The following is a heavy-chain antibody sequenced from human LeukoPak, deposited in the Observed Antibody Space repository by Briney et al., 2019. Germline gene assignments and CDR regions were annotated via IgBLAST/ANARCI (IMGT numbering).Heavy chain of an antibody. Sequence: PGGSRRLSCAASGFSFSDAWMNWVRQAPGKGLEWVGHIRSKADGGTPDYIAPVKGRFTISRDDSKDTLYLQMNSLRAEDTAVYYGVKDRLPPFVLVKVGMDVWAKGPRSPSP. V-gene: IGHV3-15*07. CDR2: IRSKADGGTP. CDR1: GFSFSDAW. D-gene: IGHD2-21*01. CDR3: VKDRLPPFVLVKVGMDV. J-gene: IGHJ6*02.